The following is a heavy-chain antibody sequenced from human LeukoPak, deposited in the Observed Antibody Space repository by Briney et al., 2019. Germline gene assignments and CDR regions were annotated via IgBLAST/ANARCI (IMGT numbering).Heavy chain of an antibody. Sequence: GGSLRLSCAASGFTFSSYGMHWVRQAPGKGLEWVAVISYDVGKKYYADSVKGRFTISRDNSKNTLYLQMNSLRAEDTAVYYCAKGRRYVPFGDAFDIWGQGTMVTVSS. CDR1: GFTFSSYG. V-gene: IGHV3-30*18. D-gene: IGHD3-16*01. CDR2: ISYDVGKK. J-gene: IGHJ3*02. CDR3: AKGRRYVPFGDAFDI.